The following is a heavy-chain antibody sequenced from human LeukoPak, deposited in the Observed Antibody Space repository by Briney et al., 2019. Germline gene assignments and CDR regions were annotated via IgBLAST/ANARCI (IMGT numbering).Heavy chain of an antibody. J-gene: IGHJ6*02. Sequence: SETLSLTCTVSGGSISSYYWSWIRQPPGKGLEWIGYIYYSGSTNYNPSLKSRVTISVDTSKNQFSLKLSSVTAADTAVYYCAGRASTDYYGSGSHDVWGQGTTVTVSS. D-gene: IGHD3-10*01. V-gene: IGHV4-59*12. CDR3: AGRASTDYYGSGSHDV. CDR1: GGSISSYY. CDR2: IYYSGST.